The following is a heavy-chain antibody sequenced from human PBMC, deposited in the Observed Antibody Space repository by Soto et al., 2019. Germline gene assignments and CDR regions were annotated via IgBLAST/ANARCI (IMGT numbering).Heavy chain of an antibody. Sequence: PGGSLRLSCAASGFTFSSYAMSWVRQAPGKGLEWIGYIYYSGSTIYNPSLKSRLTISVDTSKNQFSLRLTSATAADTAVYYCARLDPRRFFDYWGQGSLVTVSS. J-gene: IGHJ4*02. CDR2: IYYSGST. CDR3: ARLDPRRFFDY. V-gene: IGHV4-59*12. CDR1: GFTFSSYA.